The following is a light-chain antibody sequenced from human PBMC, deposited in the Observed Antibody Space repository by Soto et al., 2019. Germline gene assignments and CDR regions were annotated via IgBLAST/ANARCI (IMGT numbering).Light chain of an antibody. J-gene: IGKJ1*01. CDR1: QSITSW. V-gene: IGKV1-5*03. Sequence: DIQMIQSPSTLSASVGDRVTITCRASQSITSWLAWYQQKPGKPPNLLIYKASSLEGGVPSRFSGSGSGTEFTLTISSLQPDDFATYYCQQYNGYPWTFDQGTKVEIK. CDR2: KAS. CDR3: QQYNGYPWT.